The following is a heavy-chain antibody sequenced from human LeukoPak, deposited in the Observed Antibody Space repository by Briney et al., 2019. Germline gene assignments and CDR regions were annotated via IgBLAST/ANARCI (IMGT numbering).Heavy chain of an antibody. Sequence: ASVKVSCKVSGYTLTELSMHWVRPAPGKGLEWMGGFDPEDGETSYAQKFQGRVTMTEDTTTDTAYMELNSLRSEDTAVYYCATVAPSHYYDSSGYYQFDYWGQGTLVTVSS. D-gene: IGHD3-22*01. V-gene: IGHV1-24*01. CDR3: ATVAPSHYYDSSGYYQFDY. CDR1: GYTLTELS. CDR2: FDPEDGET. J-gene: IGHJ4*02.